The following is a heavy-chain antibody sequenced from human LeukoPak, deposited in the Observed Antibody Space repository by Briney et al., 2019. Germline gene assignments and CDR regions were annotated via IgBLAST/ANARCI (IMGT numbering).Heavy chain of an antibody. D-gene: IGHD6-13*01. CDR2: IYHSGST. CDR1: GGSISSNNW. V-gene: IGHV4-4*02. J-gene: IGHJ6*02. Sequence: ETSGTLSLTCAVSGGSISSNNWWSWVRQPPGKGLEWIGEIYHSGSTNYNPSLKSRVTISVDKSKNQFSLRLNSVTAADTAVYYSARLHAAVVDYYYGMDVWGQGTTVTVSS. CDR3: ARLHAAVVDYYYGMDV.